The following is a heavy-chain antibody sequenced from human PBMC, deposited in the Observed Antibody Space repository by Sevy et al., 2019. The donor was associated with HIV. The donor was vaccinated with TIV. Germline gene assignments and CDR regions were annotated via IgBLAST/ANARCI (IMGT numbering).Heavy chain of an antibody. CDR2: IIHIFGTA. V-gene: IGHV1-69*13. D-gene: IGHD3-10*01. J-gene: IGHJ4*02. CDR1: GGTFSSYD. CDR3: AREYGSGSSKTTY. Sequence: ASVQVSCKASGGTFSSYDISWVRQAPGQGLEWMGGIIHIFGTANYAQKFQGRVTITADESTSTAYMELSSLRSEDTAVYYCAREYGSGSSKTTYWGQGTLVTVSS.